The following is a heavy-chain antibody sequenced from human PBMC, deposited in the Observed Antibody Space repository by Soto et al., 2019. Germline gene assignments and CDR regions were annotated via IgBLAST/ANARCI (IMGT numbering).Heavy chain of an antibody. CDR3: ATQEVGGSYVYTFDP. D-gene: IGHD1-26*01. CDR2: IYYSGST. J-gene: IGHJ5*02. Sequence: SETPFLTCTVSGGSISSSNYYWGWIRQPPGKGLEWIGSIYYSGSTYYNPSLKSRVTISVDTSKNQFSLKLSSVTAADTAVYYCATQEVGGSYVYTFDPWGQGTLVTVSS. CDR1: GGSISSSNYY. V-gene: IGHV4-39*05.